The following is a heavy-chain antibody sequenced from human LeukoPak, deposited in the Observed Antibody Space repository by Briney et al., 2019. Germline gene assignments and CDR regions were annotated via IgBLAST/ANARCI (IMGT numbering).Heavy chain of an antibody. V-gene: IGHV1-8*01. CDR2: MNPNSGNT. CDR3: ARDLYGGTSATFDY. J-gene: IGHJ4*02. CDR1: GYTFTSYE. Sequence: GASVKVSCKASGYTFTSYEINWVRQATGQGLEWMGWMNPNSGNTGYAQKFQGRVTMTRNTSISTAYMELSSLRSADTAVYYCARDLYGGTSATFDYWGQGTLVTVSS. D-gene: IGHD4-23*01.